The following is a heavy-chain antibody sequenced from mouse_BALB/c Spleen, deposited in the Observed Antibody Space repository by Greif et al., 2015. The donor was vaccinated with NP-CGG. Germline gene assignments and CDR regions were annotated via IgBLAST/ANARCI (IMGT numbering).Heavy chain of an antibody. V-gene: IGHV5-6*01. CDR3: ARHKYYFDY. CDR2: ISSGGSYT. CDR1: GFTFSSYG. Sequence: EVKLMESGGDLVKPGGSLKLSCAASGFTFSSYGMSWVRQTPDKRLEWVATISSGGSYTYYPDSVKGRFTISRDNAKNTLYLQMSSLKSEDTAMYYCARHKYYFDYWGQGTTLTVSS. J-gene: IGHJ2*01.